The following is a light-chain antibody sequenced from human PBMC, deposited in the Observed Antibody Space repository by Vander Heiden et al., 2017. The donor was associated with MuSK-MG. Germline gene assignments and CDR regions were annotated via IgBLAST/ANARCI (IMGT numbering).Light chain of an antibody. CDR1: QSVSSY. V-gene: IGKV3-11*01. J-gene: IGKJ4*01. CDR2: DAS. CDR3: QQPRIT. Sequence: EIFLTQSPATLSLSPGERATLSCRASQSVSSYLPWYQQKPGQVPRLVTYDASNRATGIPGRFSGRGSGTDFTSTISSLETEDYAVYYCQQPRITFGGGTKVEIK.